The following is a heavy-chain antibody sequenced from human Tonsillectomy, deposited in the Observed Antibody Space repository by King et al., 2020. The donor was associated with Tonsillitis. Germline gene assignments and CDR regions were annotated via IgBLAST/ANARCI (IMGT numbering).Heavy chain of an antibody. J-gene: IGHJ1*01. V-gene: IGHV4-31*03. D-gene: IGHD2-2*01. CDR3: ASATCSSTTCYRPEYFQD. CDR2: IHYTEST. Sequence: VQLQESGPGLVKPSQTLSFTCNVSGGSISSDSYYWSWIRQHPGQGLEWIGYIHYTESTYYSPSLKSRMTISVDTSKNQFSLNLSSVTAADTAVYYCASATCSSTTCYRPEYFQDWGQGALVTVSS. CDR1: GGSISSDSYY.